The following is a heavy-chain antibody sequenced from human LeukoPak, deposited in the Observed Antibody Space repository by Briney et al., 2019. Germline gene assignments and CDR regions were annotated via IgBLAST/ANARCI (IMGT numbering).Heavy chain of an antibody. Sequence: GGSLRLSCAASGFTFPNYGIHWVRQAPGKGLEWVAVISYDGNNKDYADSVKGRFTISRDNSKNTLYLQMNSLRAEDTAVYYCAKDTSIRGPFDYWGQGTLVTVSS. J-gene: IGHJ4*02. CDR2: ISYDGNNK. CDR1: GFTFPNYG. D-gene: IGHD3-10*01. CDR3: AKDTSIRGPFDY. V-gene: IGHV3-30*18.